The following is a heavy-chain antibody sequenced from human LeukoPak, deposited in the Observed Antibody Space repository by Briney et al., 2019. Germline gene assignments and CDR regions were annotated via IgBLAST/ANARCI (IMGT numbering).Heavy chain of an antibody. CDR3: AKDSTHYRVWDDYDSRGLYY. CDR2: ISSSSSYI. V-gene: IGHV3-21*01. D-gene: IGHD3-22*01. CDR1: GITFNSYT. J-gene: IGHJ4*02. Sequence: PGGSLRLSCAASGITFNSYTMNWVRQAPGKGLEWVSSISSSSSYIYYAASVKGRFTISRDNAKNSLYLQMNRLRAEDTAVYYCAKDSTHYRVWDDYDSRGLYYWGQGTLVTVSS.